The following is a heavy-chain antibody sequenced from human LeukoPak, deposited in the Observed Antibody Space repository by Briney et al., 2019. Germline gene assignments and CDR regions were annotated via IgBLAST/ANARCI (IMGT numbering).Heavy chain of an antibody. D-gene: IGHD6-6*01. CDR3: ARDRGGSIAARNRRAHAFDI. CDR1: GYTFTSYY. CDR2: INPSGGST. Sequence: GASVKVSCRASGYTFTSYYMHWVRQAPGQGLEWMGIINPSGGSTSYAQKFQGRVTMTRDTSTSTVYMELSSLRSEDTAVYYCARDRGGSIAARNRRAHAFDIWGQGTMVTVSS. J-gene: IGHJ3*02. V-gene: IGHV1-46*01.